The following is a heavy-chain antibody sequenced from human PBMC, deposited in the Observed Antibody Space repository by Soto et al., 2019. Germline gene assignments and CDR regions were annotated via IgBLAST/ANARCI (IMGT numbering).Heavy chain of an antibody. D-gene: IGHD2-2*01. CDR2: IYYSGST. Sequence: SETLSLTCTVSGGSISSSSYYWGWIRQPPGKGLEWIGSIYYSGSTYYNPSLKSRVTISVDTSKNQFSLKLSSVTAADTAVYYCARRCSSTSCYAGTNFDYWGQGTLVTVSS. J-gene: IGHJ4*02. CDR1: GGSISSSSYY. V-gene: IGHV4-39*01. CDR3: ARRCSSTSCYAGTNFDY.